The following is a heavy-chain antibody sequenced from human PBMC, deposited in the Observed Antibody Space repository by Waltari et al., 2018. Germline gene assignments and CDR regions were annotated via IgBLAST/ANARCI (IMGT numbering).Heavy chain of an antibody. Sequence: VRLVGSGGGRVEPGESLRLSCVGSGFSFDEYSMNWVRQAPGKGLEWVSSLNNGVDYKGYAESVEGRFTISRDNDKNTLYLQMNDLRVDDTAIYYCARGKAFDPWGQGTRVNVSS. CDR2: LNNGVDYK. CDR1: GFSFDEYS. CDR3: ARGKAFDP. J-gene: IGHJ5*02. V-gene: IGHV3-21*06.